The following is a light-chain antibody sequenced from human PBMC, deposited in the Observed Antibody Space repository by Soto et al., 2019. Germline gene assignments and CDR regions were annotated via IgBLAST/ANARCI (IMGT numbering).Light chain of an antibody. CDR2: AAS. CDR3: QQLNTYPIT. Sequence: IQLTQSPSSLSASVGDRVTITCRASHGISSYLAWYQQKPGKALKLLIYAASTLQSGVPSRFSGSGSGTDFTLTISSLQPEDFATYYCQQLNTYPITCGQGTRLEI. CDR1: HGISSY. V-gene: IGKV1-9*01. J-gene: IGKJ5*01.